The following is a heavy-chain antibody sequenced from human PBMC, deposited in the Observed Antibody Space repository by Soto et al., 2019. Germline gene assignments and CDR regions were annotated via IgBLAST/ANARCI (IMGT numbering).Heavy chain of an antibody. D-gene: IGHD2-15*01. CDR1: GFTFSSYS. Sequence: EVQLVESGGGLVKPGGSLRLSCAASGFTFSSYSMNWVRQAPGKGLEWVSSISSSSSYIYYADSVKGRFTISRDNAKNSLYLQMNSLRAEDTAVYYCASWGDKGYCSGGSCPRGYWGQGTLVTVSS. CDR2: ISSSSSYI. J-gene: IGHJ4*02. V-gene: IGHV3-21*01. CDR3: ASWGDKGYCSGGSCPRGY.